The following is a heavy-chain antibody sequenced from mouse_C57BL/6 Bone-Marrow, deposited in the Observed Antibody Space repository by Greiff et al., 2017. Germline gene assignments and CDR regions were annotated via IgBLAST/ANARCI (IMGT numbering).Heavy chain of an antibody. V-gene: IGHV5-6*01. CDR2: ISSGGSYT. Sequence: EVQRVESGGDLVKPGGSLKLSCAASGFTFSSYGMSWVRQTPDKRLGWVATISSGGSYTYYPDSVKGRFTISRDNAKNTLYLQMSSLKSEDTAMYYCARGPTVEKAYWGQGTLVTVSA. CDR1: GFTFSSYG. J-gene: IGHJ3*01. D-gene: IGHD1-1*01. CDR3: ARGPTVEKAY.